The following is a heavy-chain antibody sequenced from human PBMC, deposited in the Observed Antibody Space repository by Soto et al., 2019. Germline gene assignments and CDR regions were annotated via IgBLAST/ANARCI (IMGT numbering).Heavy chain of an antibody. CDR2: INAGNGNT. J-gene: IGHJ6*02. D-gene: IGHD2-2*01. CDR1: GYTLTELS. CDR3: ATGYCISTSCSSIYYYGMDV. V-gene: IGHV1-3*01. Sequence: ASVKVSCKVSGYTLTELSMHWVRQAPGQRLEWMGWINAGNGNTKYSEKFQDRVTITRDTSASTAYMELSSLTSEDTAVYYCATGYCISTSCSSIYYYGMDVWGQGTTVTVSS.